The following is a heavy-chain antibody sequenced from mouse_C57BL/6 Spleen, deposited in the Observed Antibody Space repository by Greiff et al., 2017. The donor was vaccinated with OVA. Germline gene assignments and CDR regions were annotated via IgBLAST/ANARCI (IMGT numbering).Heavy chain of an antibody. V-gene: IGHV1-5*01. CDR2: IYPGNSDT. Sequence: EVKLMESGTVLARPGASVKMSCKTSGYTFTSYWMHWVKQRPGQGLEWIGAIYPGNSDTSYNQKFKGKAKLTAVTSASTAYMELSSLTNEASAVYYCTRSDDYDWFAYWGQGTLVTVSA. CDR3: TRSDDYDWFAY. J-gene: IGHJ3*01. CDR1: GYTFTSYW. D-gene: IGHD2-4*01.